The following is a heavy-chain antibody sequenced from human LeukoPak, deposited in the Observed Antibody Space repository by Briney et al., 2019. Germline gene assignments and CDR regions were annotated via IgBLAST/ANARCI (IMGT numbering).Heavy chain of an antibody. CDR1: GYTFTSYG. CDR3: ARDGRQPNYYDSGHNWFDP. D-gene: IGHD3-22*01. Sequence: GASVKVSCKASGYTFTSYGIIWVRQAPGQGLEWMGWISAYNGNTNYAQKLQGRVTMTTDTSTSTAYMELRSLRSDDTAVYYCARDGRQPNYYDSGHNWFDPWGQGTLVTVSS. V-gene: IGHV1-18*01. CDR2: ISAYNGNT. J-gene: IGHJ5*02.